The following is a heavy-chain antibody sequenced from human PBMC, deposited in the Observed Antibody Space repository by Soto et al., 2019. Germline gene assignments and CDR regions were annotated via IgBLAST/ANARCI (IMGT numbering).Heavy chain of an antibody. J-gene: IGHJ4*02. D-gene: IGHD6-13*01. Sequence: GESLKSSCKGSGYSFTSYWIGWVRQMPGKGLEWMGIIYPGDSDTRYSPSFQGQVTISADKSISTAYLQWSSLKASDTAMYYCARRLGEPKTNSAAGFDYGGQGTRVTAPQ. CDR3: ARRLGEPKTNSAAGFDY. V-gene: IGHV5-51*01. CDR2: IYPGDSDT. CDR1: GYSFTSYW.